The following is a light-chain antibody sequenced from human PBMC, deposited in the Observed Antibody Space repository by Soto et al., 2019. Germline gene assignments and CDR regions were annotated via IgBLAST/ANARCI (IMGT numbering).Light chain of an antibody. J-gene: IGLJ3*02. CDR2: SNN. CDR1: SSNIGSNT. Sequence: QAVVTQPPSVSGTPGQRVTISCSGSSSNIGSNTVNWYQQLPGTAPKLLIYSNNQRPSGVPDRISGSKSGTSASLAISGLLSEDEADYYCAAWDDSLYGWVFGGGTKLTVL. CDR3: AAWDDSLYGWV. V-gene: IGLV1-44*01.